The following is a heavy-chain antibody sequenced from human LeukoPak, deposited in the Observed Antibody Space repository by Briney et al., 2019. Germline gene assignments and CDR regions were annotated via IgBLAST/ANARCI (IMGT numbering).Heavy chain of an antibody. V-gene: IGHV4-34*01. CDR2: INHSGST. J-gene: IGHJ4*02. CDR3: ARLVLYYYGSGSYYATYYFDY. Sequence: SETLSLTCAVCGGSFSGYYWSWIRQPPGKGLEWIGEINHSGSTNYNPSLKSRVTISVDTSKNQFSLKLSSVTAADTAVYYCARLVLYYYGSGSYYATYYFDYWGQGTLVTVSS. D-gene: IGHD3-10*01. CDR1: GGSFSGYY.